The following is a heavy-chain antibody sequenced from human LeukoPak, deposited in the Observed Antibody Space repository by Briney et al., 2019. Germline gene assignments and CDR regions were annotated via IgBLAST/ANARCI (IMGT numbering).Heavy chain of an antibody. CDR2: IKPDGSER. CDR1: GFTLSSYW. D-gene: IGHD6-19*01. V-gene: IGHV3-7*01. CDR3: ASMDSSGWPYYYYYYMDV. J-gene: IGHJ6*03. Sequence: PGGSLRLSCAASGFTLSSYWMNWVRQAPGKGLEWVAHIKPDGSERYYVDSVKGRFTISRDNAKDSLYLQMNSLRAEDTAVYFCASMDSSGWPYYYYYYMDVWGKGTTVTVSS.